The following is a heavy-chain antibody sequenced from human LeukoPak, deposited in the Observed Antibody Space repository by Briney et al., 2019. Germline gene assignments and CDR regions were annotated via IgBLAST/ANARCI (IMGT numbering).Heavy chain of an antibody. CDR2: NSSSSSYI. D-gene: IGHD3-10*02. J-gene: IGHJ6*04. V-gene: IGHV3-21*01. CDR3: AELGITMIGGV. Sequence: PGGSLSLSCAASGFTFSSYSMNWVRQASGKGLEWVSSNSSSSSYIYYADSVKGRFTISRDNAKNSLYLQMNSLRAEDTAVYYCAELGITMIGGVWGKGTTVTISS. CDR1: GFTFSSYS.